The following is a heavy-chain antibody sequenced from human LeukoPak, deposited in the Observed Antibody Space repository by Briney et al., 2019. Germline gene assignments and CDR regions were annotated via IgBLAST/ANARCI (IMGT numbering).Heavy chain of an antibody. Sequence: ASVKVSCKASGYTFTGYYIHWVRQAPGQGLEWMGWINPNSGGTNFAQKFQGRVTMTRDTSISAAYMELSWLRSDDTAVYYCARRGGLLDDYGPFFDYWGQGTLVTVSS. CDR2: INPNSGGT. CDR3: ARRGGLLDDYGPFFDY. D-gene: IGHD3-16*01. V-gene: IGHV1-2*02. CDR1: GYTFTGYY. J-gene: IGHJ4*02.